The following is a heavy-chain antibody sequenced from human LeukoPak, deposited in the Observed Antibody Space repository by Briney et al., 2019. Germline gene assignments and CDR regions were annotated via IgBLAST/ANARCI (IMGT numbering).Heavy chain of an antibody. D-gene: IGHD6-13*01. V-gene: IGHV3-23*01. CDR3: AKRMEGVAAAGTGRRGYNDY. CDR1: GFTFSSYG. Sequence: PGRSLRLSCAASGFTFSSYGMHWVRQAPGKGLEWVSAISGSGGSTYYADSVKGRFTISRDNSKNTLYLQMNSLRAEDTAVYYCAKRMEGVAAAGTGRRGYNDYWGQGTLVTVSS. CDR2: ISGSGGST. J-gene: IGHJ4*02.